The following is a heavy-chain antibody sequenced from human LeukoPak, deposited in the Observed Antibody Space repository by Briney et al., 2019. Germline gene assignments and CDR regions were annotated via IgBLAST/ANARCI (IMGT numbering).Heavy chain of an antibody. Sequence: GGSLRLSCAASGFTFSSHWMNWVRQAPGKGLEWVSYISSSGNTVYYPDSVKGRFTISRDNAKNSLYLQMNSLRGEDTAVYYCARGGAVAGLYWGQGTLVTVSS. D-gene: IGHD6-19*01. CDR2: ISSSGNTV. CDR1: GFTFSSHW. V-gene: IGHV3-48*03. CDR3: ARGGAVAGLY. J-gene: IGHJ4*02.